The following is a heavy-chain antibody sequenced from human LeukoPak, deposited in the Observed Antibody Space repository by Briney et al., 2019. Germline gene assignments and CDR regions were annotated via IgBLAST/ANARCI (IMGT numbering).Heavy chain of an antibody. CDR3: ARSRGQYYYDSSGYYKYYFDY. J-gene: IGHJ4*02. Sequence: PSETLSLTCAVYGGSFSGYYWSWIRQPPGKGLEWIGEINHSGSTNYNPSLKSRVTISVDTSKNQFSLKLSSVTAADTAVYYCARSRGQYYYDSSGYYKYYFDYWGREPWSPSPQ. V-gene: IGHV4-34*01. CDR2: INHSGST. D-gene: IGHD3-22*01. CDR1: GGSFSGYY.